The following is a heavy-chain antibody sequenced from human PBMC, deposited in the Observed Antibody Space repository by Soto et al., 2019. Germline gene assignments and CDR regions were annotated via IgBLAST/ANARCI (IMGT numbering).Heavy chain of an antibody. D-gene: IGHD6-19*01. CDR1: GYTSTSYG. Sequence: ASVKVSCKTSGYTSTSYGVHWVRQAPGQRLEWMGWINAGNGNTKSSQRFQDRVTITRDTSASTAHMELSSLRSEDTAIYYCATARIQYSSGWFGDSWGQGTLVTVSS. V-gene: IGHV1-3*01. CDR2: INAGNGNT. CDR3: ATARIQYSSGWFGDS. J-gene: IGHJ4*02.